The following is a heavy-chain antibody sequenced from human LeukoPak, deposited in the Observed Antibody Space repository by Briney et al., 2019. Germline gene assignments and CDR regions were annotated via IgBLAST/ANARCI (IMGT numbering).Heavy chain of an antibody. J-gene: IGHJ6*02. CDR3: ARDRFRYGDYWNYYYYGMDV. CDR2: INPSGGST. Sequence: GASVKVSCKASGYTFTSYYMHWVRQAPGQGLEWMGIINPSGGSTSYAQKFQGRVTMTRDTSTSTVYMELSSLRSEDTAVYYCARDRFRYGDYWNYYYYGMDVWGQGTTVTASS. V-gene: IGHV1-46*01. D-gene: IGHD4-17*01. CDR1: GYTFTSYY.